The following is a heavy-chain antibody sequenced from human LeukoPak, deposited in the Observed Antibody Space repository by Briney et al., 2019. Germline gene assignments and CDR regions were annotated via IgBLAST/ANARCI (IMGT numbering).Heavy chain of an antibody. D-gene: IGHD3-3*01. Sequence: SETLSLTCTVSGGSLSSSSYYWGWLRQPPGTGLEWIGSIYYSGSTYYNPSLKSRVTISVDTSKNQFSLKLSSVTAADTAVYYCARQWSGYPRYFDYWGQGTLVTVSS. CDR2: IYYSGST. CDR3: ARQWSGYPRYFDY. CDR1: GGSLSSSSYY. V-gene: IGHV4-39*01. J-gene: IGHJ4*02.